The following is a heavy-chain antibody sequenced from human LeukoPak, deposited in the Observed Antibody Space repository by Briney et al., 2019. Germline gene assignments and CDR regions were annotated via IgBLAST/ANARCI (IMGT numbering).Heavy chain of an antibody. Sequence: PGRSLRLSCTASGFTFGDYAMSWVRQAPGKGLEWVGFIRSKAYGGTTEYAASVKVRFTISRDDSKSIAYLQMNSLKTEDTAVYYCTRTPFSSSSYFDYWGQGTLVTVSS. D-gene: IGHD6-6*01. CDR2: IRSKAYGGTT. CDR3: TRTPFSSSSYFDY. CDR1: GFTFGDYA. V-gene: IGHV3-49*04. J-gene: IGHJ4*02.